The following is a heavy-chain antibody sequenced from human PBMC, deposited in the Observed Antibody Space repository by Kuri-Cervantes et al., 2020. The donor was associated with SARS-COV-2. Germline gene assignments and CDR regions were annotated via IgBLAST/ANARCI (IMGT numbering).Heavy chain of an antibody. CDR1: GYTFTNYT. V-gene: IGHV7-4-1*02. CDR2: INTNTGNP. Sequence: ASVKVSCKASGYTFTNYTMNWVRQAPGQGLEWMGWINTNTGNPTYAQGFTGRFVFSLDTSVSTAYLQISSLKAEDTAVYYCAGAEGEGSYYYYYGMDVWGQGTTVTVSS. CDR3: AGAEGEGSYYYYYGMDV. J-gene: IGHJ6*02. D-gene: IGHD2-21*01.